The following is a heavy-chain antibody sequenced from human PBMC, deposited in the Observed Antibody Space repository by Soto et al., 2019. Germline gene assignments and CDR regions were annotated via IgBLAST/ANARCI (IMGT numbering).Heavy chain of an antibody. CDR1: ARSFPGYY. J-gene: IGHJ4*02. Sequence: DPLSLPCYLSARSFPGYYWAWIRQPPGKGLEWIGEINPSGFPTYNPSPRARVTISLDPSRSQFSLKLDSLPAADTAFYFCARGHGRFAHWGQETRVTVSS. CDR3: ARGHGRFAH. CDR2: INPSGFP. V-gene: IGHV4-34*01.